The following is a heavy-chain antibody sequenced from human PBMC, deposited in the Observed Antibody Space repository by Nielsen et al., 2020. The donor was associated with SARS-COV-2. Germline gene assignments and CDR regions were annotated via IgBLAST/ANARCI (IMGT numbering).Heavy chain of an antibody. CDR2: ISGSAGGT. J-gene: IGHJ4*02. D-gene: IGHD2-2*01. CDR1: GFTFSSLW. V-gene: IGHV3-23*01. Sequence: GGSLRLSCAASGFTFSSLWMSWVRQVPGKGLEWVAAISGSAGGTFYADSVKGRFTISRDNSNNILALQMSSLRVEDTAVYYCARDEGLSWGQGALVTVSS. CDR3: ARDEGLS.